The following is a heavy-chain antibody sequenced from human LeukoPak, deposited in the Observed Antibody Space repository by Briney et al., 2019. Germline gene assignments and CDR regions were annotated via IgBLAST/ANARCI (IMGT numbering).Heavy chain of an antibody. Sequence: GGSLRLSCAASGFTFSDYYMSWIRQAPGKGLEWVSYISSSGSTVYYADSVKGRFTISRDNAKNSLYLQMNSLRAEDTAVYYCARGAHERYCSSTSCYDFDYWGQGTLVTASS. CDR2: ISSSGSTV. D-gene: IGHD2-2*01. J-gene: IGHJ4*02. CDR1: GFTFSDYY. V-gene: IGHV3-11*01. CDR3: ARGAHERYCSSTSCYDFDY.